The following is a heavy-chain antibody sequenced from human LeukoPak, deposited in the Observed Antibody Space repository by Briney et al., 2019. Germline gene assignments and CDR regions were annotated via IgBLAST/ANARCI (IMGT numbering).Heavy chain of an antibody. Sequence: GGSLRLSCAVSGFTFSNYGMHWVRQAPGKGLEWVAFISYDGNSKYYADSVKGRFTISRDSSKNTLYLQMNSLRAEDTAVYYCAKDYDYGDYAVDYWGQGTLVTVSS. J-gene: IGHJ4*02. CDR3: AKDYDYGDYAVDY. CDR1: GFTFSNYG. D-gene: IGHD4-17*01. V-gene: IGHV3-30*18. CDR2: ISYDGNSK.